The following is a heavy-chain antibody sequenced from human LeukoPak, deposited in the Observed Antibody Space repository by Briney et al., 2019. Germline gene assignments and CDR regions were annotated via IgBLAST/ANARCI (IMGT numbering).Heavy chain of an antibody. J-gene: IGHJ5*02. Sequence: PSETLSLTCTVSGYSISSGYYWGWIRQPPGKGLEWIGSIYHSGSTYYNSALKSRVTISVDTSKNQFSLKLRSVTAADTAVYYCARAGGAVEGDWFDPWGQGTLVTVSS. V-gene: IGHV4-38-2*02. CDR1: GYSISSGYY. D-gene: IGHD6-19*01. CDR2: IYHSGST. CDR3: ARAGGAVEGDWFDP.